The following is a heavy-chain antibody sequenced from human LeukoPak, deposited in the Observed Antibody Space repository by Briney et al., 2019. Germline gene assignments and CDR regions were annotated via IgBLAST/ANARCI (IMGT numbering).Heavy chain of an antibody. D-gene: IGHD4-11*01. J-gene: IGHJ3*02. CDR3: ARRGPDYSNYDAFDI. CDR1: GFTFTNYA. V-gene: IGHV3-30*04. Sequence: RGSLRLSCAASGFTFTNYAMHWVRQAPGKGLEWVAVMSYDGTNKYYADSVKGRFTISRDNSKNTLYLQMNSLRVEDTAVYYCARRGPDYSNYDAFDIWGQGTMVTVSS. CDR2: MSYDGTNK.